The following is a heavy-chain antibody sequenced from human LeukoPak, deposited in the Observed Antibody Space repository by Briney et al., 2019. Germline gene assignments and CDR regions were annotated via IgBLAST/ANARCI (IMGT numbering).Heavy chain of an antibody. Sequence: GGSLRLSCAASGFTLSSYAMSWVRQAPGKGLEWVSAISGSGGSTYYADSVKGRFTISRDNSKNTLYLQMNSLRAEDTAVYYCASLRKGYYFDYWGQGTLVTVSS. D-gene: IGHD5/OR15-5a*01. J-gene: IGHJ4*02. CDR3: ASLRKGYYFDY. V-gene: IGHV3-23*01. CDR1: GFTLSSYA. CDR2: ISGSGGST.